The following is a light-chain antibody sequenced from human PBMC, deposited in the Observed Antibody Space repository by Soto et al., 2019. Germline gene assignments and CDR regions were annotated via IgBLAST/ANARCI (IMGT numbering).Light chain of an antibody. CDR1: SSDVGGYNY. Sequence: QSVLTQPPSASGSPGQSVTISCTGTSSDVGGYNYVSWYQQHPGKAPKLMIYEVSKRPSGVPDRFSGSKSGNTASLTVSGLQPEDEGDYYCSAYTARSTLVFGGGTKVTVL. J-gene: IGLJ3*02. V-gene: IGLV2-8*01. CDR2: EVS. CDR3: SAYTARSTLV.